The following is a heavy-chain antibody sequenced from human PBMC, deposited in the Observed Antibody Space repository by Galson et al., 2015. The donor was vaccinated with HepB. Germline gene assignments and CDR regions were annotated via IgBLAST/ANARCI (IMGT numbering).Heavy chain of an antibody. Sequence: SVKVSCKASGGTFSSYTISWVRQAPGQGLEWMGRIIPILGIANYAQKFQGRVTITADKSTSTAYMELSSLRSEDTAVYYCARDMYYPRSYFDYWGQGTLVTVSS. D-gene: IGHD2-8*01. CDR3: ARDMYYPRSYFDY. V-gene: IGHV1-69*04. CDR2: IIPILGIA. J-gene: IGHJ4*02. CDR1: GGTFSSYT.